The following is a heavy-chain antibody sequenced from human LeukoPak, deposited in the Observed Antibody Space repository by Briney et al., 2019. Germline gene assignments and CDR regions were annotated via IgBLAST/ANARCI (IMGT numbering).Heavy chain of an antibody. CDR2: IYYSGST. CDR1: GGSISSSSYY. D-gene: IGHD6-13*01. CDR3: ARDLMAAAGTGDAFDI. Sequence: SETLSLTCTVSGGSISSSSYYWGWIRQPPGKGLEWIGSIYYSGSTYYNPSLKSRVTISVDTSKNQFSLKLSSVTAADTAVYYCARDLMAAAGTGDAFDIWGQGTMVTVSS. V-gene: IGHV4-39*07. J-gene: IGHJ3*02.